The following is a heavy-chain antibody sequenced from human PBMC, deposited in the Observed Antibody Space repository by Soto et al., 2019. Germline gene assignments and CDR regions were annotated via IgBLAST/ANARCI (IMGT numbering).Heavy chain of an antibody. CDR3: ARAGKYYYGSGSPYYYGMDV. V-gene: IGHV1-18*04. CDR1: GYTFTSYG. J-gene: IGHJ6*02. Sequence: QVQLVQSGAEVTKPGASVTVSCKASGYTFTSYGVSWVRQAPGQALEWMGWISGYNGNTNYAQKLQGRVTMTTDTSTSTAYMELRSLSSDDTAVYYCARAGKYYYGSGSPYYYGMDVWGQGITVTVSS. CDR2: ISGYNGNT. D-gene: IGHD3-10*01.